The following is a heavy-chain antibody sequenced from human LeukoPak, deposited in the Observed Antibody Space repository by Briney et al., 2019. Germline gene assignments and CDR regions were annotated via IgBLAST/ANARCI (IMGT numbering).Heavy chain of an antibody. CDR3: VSGGHMDV. Sequence: GGSLRLSCAASGFTFSNFCMTWGRRGPGKGLEWVANINQDGSVKDYVDSVKGRFTISRDNAKNSLYLQMNNLRDDDTAVYYCVSGGHMDVWGKGTTVTVSS. CDR1: GFTFSNFC. V-gene: IGHV3-7*01. J-gene: IGHJ6*03. CDR2: INQDGSVK. D-gene: IGHD3-16*01.